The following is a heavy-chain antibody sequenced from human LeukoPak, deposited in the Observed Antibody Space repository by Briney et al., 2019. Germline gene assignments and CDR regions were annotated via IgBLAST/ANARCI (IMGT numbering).Heavy chain of an antibody. J-gene: IGHJ4*02. V-gene: IGHV3-74*01. D-gene: IGHD4-17*01. CDR1: GLTSSNYW. CDR2: IQSDERKT. Sequence: GGSLRLSCAASGLTSSNYWMHWVRQVPGKGLVWVSRIQSDERKTDYAESVRGRFAISRDNAKNTLYLQMGSLTVEDTAVYYCARDTFGGDYPPYYFDLWGRGTLVTVSS. CDR3: ARDTFGGDYPPYYFDL.